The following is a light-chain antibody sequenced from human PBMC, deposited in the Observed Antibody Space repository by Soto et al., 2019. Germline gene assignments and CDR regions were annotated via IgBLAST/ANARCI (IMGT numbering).Light chain of an antibody. CDR2: KAS. J-gene: IGKJ1*01. V-gene: IGKV1-5*03. CDR1: QSISSW. Sequence: DIQMTQSPSTLSASVGDRVTITCRASQSISSWLAWYQQKPGQAPKLLIYKASTLQSGVPSRFSGSESGTEFALSISSWQLDYSSSDYCQRYNDNWTSDQGPKVEIK. CDR3: QRYNDNWT.